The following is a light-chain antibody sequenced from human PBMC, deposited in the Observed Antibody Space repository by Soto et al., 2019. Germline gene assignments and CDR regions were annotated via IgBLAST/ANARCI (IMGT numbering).Light chain of an antibody. J-gene: IGKJ3*01. V-gene: IGKV3-11*01. CDR3: QQRSNWPPA. Sequence: EIVLTQSPATLSLSPGERATLSCRASQSVSSYLAWYQQKPGQAPRLLIYDASNRATGIPARFSGSGSGTDFTLTISSLEPEDFAVYYCQQRSNWPPAIGPGTKVVIK. CDR2: DAS. CDR1: QSVSSY.